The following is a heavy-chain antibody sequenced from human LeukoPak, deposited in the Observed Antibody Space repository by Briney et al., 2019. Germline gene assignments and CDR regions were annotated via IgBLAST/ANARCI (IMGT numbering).Heavy chain of an antibody. D-gene: IGHD3-9*01. CDR1: GGSISSGDYY. CDR2: IYYSGST. J-gene: IGHJ5*02. CDR3: ARGHDILTGPLNWFDP. Sequence: KPSQTPSLTCTVSGGSISSGDYYWSWIRQPPGKGLEWIGYIYYSGSTYYNPSLKSRVTISVDTSKNQFSLKLSSVTAADTAVYYCARGHDILTGPLNWFDPWGQGTLVTVSS. V-gene: IGHV4-30-4*01.